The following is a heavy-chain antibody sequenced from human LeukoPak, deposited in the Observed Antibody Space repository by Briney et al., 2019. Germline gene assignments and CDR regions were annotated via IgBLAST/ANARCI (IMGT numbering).Heavy chain of an antibody. CDR2: IYPGDSDT. D-gene: IGHD4-17*01. CDR3: ARPYGAAYNWFDP. J-gene: IGHJ5*02. CDR1: GYSFTTYW. Sequence: GESLKISCKGSGYSFTTYWIAWVRQMPGKGLEWMGIIYPGDSDTRYSPSFQGQVTISADKSISTAYLQWSSLKASDTAMYYCARPYGAAYNWFDPWGQGTLVTVSS. V-gene: IGHV5-51*01.